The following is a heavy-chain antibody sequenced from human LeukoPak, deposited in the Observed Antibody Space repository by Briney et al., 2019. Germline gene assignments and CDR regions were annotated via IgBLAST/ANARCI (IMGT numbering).Heavy chain of an antibody. CDR1: GFTFSSYG. Sequence: PGGSLRVSCAASGFTFSSYGIHWVRQAPGKGLEWVAVISYDGTNAYYAESVKGRFTISRDNSKNTLSLQMNSLRPEDTAVYYCAKDYLTTEGGIFDSWSQGTLVTVSS. V-gene: IGHV3-30*18. CDR3: AKDYLTTEGGIFDS. J-gene: IGHJ4*02. D-gene: IGHD4/OR15-4a*01. CDR2: ISYDGTNA.